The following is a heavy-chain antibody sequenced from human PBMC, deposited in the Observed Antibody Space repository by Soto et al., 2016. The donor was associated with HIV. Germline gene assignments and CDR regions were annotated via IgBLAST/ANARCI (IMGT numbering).Heavy chain of an antibody. V-gene: IGHV4-34*01. CDR2: IIHSGTT. CDR1: GGSFSGYY. D-gene: IGHD7-27*01. J-gene: IGHJ4*02. Sequence: VQLQLWGAGLLKPSETLSLTCAVSGGSFSGYYWTWIRQSPGKGLEWIGEIIHSGTTSSNPSLKSRVTISVDTSKSQFSLTLTSMTAADAAVYYCARGRRSGDRRFDYWGQGXPVTVSS. CDR3: ARGRRSGDRRFDY.